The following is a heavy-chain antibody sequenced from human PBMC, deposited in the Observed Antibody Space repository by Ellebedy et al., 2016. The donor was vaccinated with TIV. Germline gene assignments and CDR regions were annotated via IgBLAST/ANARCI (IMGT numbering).Heavy chain of an antibody. D-gene: IGHD4-23*01. CDR2: ISYDGSNK. V-gene: IGHV3-30*18. Sequence: GESLKISXAASGFTFSTYGMHWVRQAPGKGLEWVAVISYDGSNKYYAGSVKGRFTTSRDNSKNTLYLHMNSLRAEDTAVYYCAKDGGVYGGNGNDAFDMWGQGTMVTVSS. CDR1: GFTFSTYG. J-gene: IGHJ3*02. CDR3: AKDGGVYGGNGNDAFDM.